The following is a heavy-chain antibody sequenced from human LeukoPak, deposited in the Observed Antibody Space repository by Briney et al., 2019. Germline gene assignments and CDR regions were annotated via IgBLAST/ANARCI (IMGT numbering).Heavy chain of an antibody. J-gene: IGHJ5*02. D-gene: IGHD3-3*01. CDR1: GYTFTSYG. Sequence: ASVKVSCKASGYTFTSYGISWVRQAPGQGLEWMGWISAYNGNTNYAQKLQGRVTMTTDTSTSTAYMELRSLRSDDTAVYYCARHQYYDFWSSYYFDGWGQGTLVTVSS. CDR3: ARHQYYDFWSSYYFDG. V-gene: IGHV1-18*01. CDR2: ISAYNGNT.